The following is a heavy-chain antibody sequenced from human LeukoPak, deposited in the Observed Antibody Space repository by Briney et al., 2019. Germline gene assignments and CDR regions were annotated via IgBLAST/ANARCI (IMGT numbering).Heavy chain of an antibody. Sequence: PGGSLRLSCAASGFTFSSYAMHWVRQAPGKGLEWVAAISYEGINKEYADSVKGRFTISRDNSKNTLYLQMNSLRVEDTAVYYCARADYVWGSYPTSWGQGTLVTVSS. D-gene: IGHD3-16*01. CDR3: ARADYVWGSYPTS. CDR2: ISYEGINK. J-gene: IGHJ5*02. CDR1: GFTFSSYA. V-gene: IGHV3-30*04.